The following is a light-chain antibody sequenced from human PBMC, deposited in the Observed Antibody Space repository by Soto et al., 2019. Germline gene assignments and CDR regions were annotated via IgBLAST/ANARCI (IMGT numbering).Light chain of an antibody. Sequence: DIQMTQSPSTLSASVGDGVTITCRASQSISNRLAWFQQKPGEAPKVLIFAASSLQSGVPSRFSGSGSGTDFTLTITSLQPEDFATYYCQQSFTTPRTFGQGTKVDIK. CDR3: QQSFTTPRT. CDR1: QSISNR. V-gene: IGKV1-39*01. J-gene: IGKJ1*01. CDR2: AAS.